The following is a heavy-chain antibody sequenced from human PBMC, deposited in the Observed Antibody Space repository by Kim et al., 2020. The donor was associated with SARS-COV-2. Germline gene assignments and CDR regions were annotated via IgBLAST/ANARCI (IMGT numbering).Heavy chain of an antibody. J-gene: IGHJ4*02. Sequence: NPSLTRRVTISGDTSTSQFSLKLSSVTAAATAVYYCATSGPGTEGYFDYWGQGTLVTVSS. D-gene: IGHD6-19*01. V-gene: IGHV4-4*08. CDR3: ATSGPGTEGYFDY.